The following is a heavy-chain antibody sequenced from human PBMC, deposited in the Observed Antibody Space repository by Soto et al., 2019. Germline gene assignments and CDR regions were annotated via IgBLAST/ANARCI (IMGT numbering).Heavy chain of an antibody. CDR3: ARGGYCSGSSCYTYYLDH. D-gene: IGHD2-2*02. CDR2: INSGNGHT. J-gene: IGHJ4*02. CDR1: GYTVTNFA. Sequence: ASVKVFCKASGYTVTNFAIHWVCQAPGQRLEWMGWINSGNGHTKYSENFRGRVTIASDTSASTANLELRSLRSEDTAVYYCARGGYCSGSSCYTYYLDHWGQGTLVTVSS. V-gene: IGHV1-3*01.